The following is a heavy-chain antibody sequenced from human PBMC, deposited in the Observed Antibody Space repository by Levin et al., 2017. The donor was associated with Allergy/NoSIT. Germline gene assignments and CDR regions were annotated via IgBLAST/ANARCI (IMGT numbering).Heavy chain of an antibody. J-gene: IGHJ4*02. CDR2: ISGHNGNT. CDR3: ARVEYHDSSGYYGH. V-gene: IGHV1-18*01. Sequence: AASVKVSCKASGYIFNLYGITWVRQAPGQGLEWMGWISGHNGNTDYSQKFQGRVTMTTDTSTSTVYMELRSLRSDDTAVYYCARVEYHDSSGYYGHWGQGALVTVSS. D-gene: IGHD3-22*01. CDR1: GYIFNLYG.